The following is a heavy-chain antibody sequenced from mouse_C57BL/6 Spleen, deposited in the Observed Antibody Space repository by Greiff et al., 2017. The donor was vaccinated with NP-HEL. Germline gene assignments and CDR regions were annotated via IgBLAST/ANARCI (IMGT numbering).Heavy chain of an antibody. Sequence: VQLQQPGAELVKPGASVKVSCKASGYTFTSYWMHWVKQRPGQGLEWIGRIHPSDSDTNYNQKFKGKATLTVDKSSSTAYMQLSSLTSEDSAVYYCVKGDYDSLFAYWGQGTLVTVSA. CDR3: VKGDYDSLFAY. CDR2: IHPSDSDT. CDR1: GYTFTSYW. V-gene: IGHV1-74*01. D-gene: IGHD2-4*01. J-gene: IGHJ3*01.